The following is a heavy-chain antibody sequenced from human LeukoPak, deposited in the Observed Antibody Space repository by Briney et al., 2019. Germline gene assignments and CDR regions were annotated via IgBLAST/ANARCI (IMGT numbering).Heavy chain of an antibody. CDR1: GFTFSSYG. CDR2: IRYDGSNK. J-gene: IGHJ4*02. CDR3: AKDPLRFLEWVPYYFDY. D-gene: IGHD3-3*01. Sequence: PGGSLRLSCAASGFTFSSYGMHWVRQAPGKGLEWVAFIRYDGSNKYYADSVKGRFTISGDNSKNTLYLQMNSLRAEDTAVYYCAKDPLRFLEWVPYYFDYWGQGTLVTVSS. V-gene: IGHV3-30*02.